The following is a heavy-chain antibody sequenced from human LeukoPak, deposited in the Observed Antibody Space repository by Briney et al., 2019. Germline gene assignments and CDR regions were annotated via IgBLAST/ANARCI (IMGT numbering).Heavy chain of an antibody. CDR2: ISYDGSNK. Sequence: GGSLRLSCAASGFTFSSYAMHWVRQAPGKGLEWVAVISYDGSNKYYADSVKGRFTISRDNSKNTLYLQMNSLRAEDTAVYYCTASGGVVDFDYWGQGTLVTVSS. V-gene: IGHV3-30*01. J-gene: IGHJ4*02. CDR3: TASGGVVDFDY. D-gene: IGHD2-2*01. CDR1: GFTFSSYA.